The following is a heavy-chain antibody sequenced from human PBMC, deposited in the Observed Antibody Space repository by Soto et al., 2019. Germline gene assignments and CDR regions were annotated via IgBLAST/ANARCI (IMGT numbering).Heavy chain of an antibody. Sequence: GGSLRLSCAASGFTFSSYSMNWVRQAPGKGLEWVSSISSSSSYIYYADSVKGRFTISRDNAKNSLYLQMNSLRAEDTAVYYCASDPRITMVRGVIPDYWGQGTLVTVSS. CDR3: ASDPRITMVRGVIPDY. CDR1: GFTFSSYS. J-gene: IGHJ4*02. V-gene: IGHV3-21*01. D-gene: IGHD3-10*01. CDR2: ISSSSSYI.